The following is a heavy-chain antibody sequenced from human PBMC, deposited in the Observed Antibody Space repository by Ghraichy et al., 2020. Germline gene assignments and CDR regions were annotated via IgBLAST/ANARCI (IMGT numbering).Heavy chain of an antibody. J-gene: IGHJ4*02. Sequence: GGSLRLSCAASGFTFSSYAMSWVRQAPGKGLEWVSAISGSGGSTYYADSVKGRFTISRDNSKNTLYLQMNSLRAEDTAVYYCAKVTGRNYYDSSGYYPTDYWGQGTLVTVSS. CDR1: GFTFSSYA. V-gene: IGHV3-23*01. CDR3: AKVTGRNYYDSSGYYPTDY. D-gene: IGHD3-22*01. CDR2: ISGSGGST.